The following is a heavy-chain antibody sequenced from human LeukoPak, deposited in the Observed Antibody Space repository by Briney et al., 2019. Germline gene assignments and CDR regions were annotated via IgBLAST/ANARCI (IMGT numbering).Heavy chain of an antibody. Sequence: GGSLRLSCAASGFTFSSSAMSWVRQAPGKGLEWVTSISGSGGSTYYADSVKGRFTISRDNSKDTLYLQMNSLRAEDTAVYYCAKGPLLWDWGQGTLVTVSS. CDR1: GFTFSSSA. J-gene: IGHJ4*02. D-gene: IGHD2/OR15-2a*01. V-gene: IGHV3-23*01. CDR3: AKGPLLWD. CDR2: ISGSGGST.